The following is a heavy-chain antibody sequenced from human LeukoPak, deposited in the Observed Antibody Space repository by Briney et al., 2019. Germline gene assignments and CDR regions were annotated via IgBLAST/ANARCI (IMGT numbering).Heavy chain of an antibody. V-gene: IGHV3-23*01. Sequence: GGPLRLPCAASGFTFSRYAMGGVRQSPGKGLEWVSAFSGSGGSTYDSVSVKGRFTISRDNSKNTLYLQMNSQRAEHTAVYYCAKDLYCSGSYYNEVVDSSGQGTLVTVSS. CDR2: FSGSGGST. J-gene: IGHJ4*02. CDR1: GFTFSRYA. CDR3: AKDLYCSGSYYNEVVDS. D-gene: IGHD3-10*01.